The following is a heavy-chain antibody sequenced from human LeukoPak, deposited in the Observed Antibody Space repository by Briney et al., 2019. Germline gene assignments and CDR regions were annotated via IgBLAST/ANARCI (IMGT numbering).Heavy chain of an antibody. V-gene: IGHV1-8*02. D-gene: IGHD2-8*01. Sequence: ASVKVSCKASGYTFTGYYIHWVRQAPGQGLEWMGWINPDSGNTGYAQKFQGRVTMTRNTSISTAYMELSSLRSEDTAVYYCARGHCTNGVCYDYWGQGTLVTVSS. J-gene: IGHJ4*02. CDR1: GYTFTGYY. CDR2: INPDSGNT. CDR3: ARGHCTNGVCYDY.